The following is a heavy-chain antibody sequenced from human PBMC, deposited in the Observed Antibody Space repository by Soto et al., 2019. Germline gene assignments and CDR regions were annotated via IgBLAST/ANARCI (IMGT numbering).Heavy chain of an antibody. J-gene: IGHJ4*02. CDR2: ISTTSTYK. D-gene: IGHD6-19*01. V-gene: IGHV3-21*01. Sequence: PGGSLRLSCVVSGFAFNNHSMAWVRQAPGKGLEWVASISTTSTYKYHADSMKGRITVSRDNSQNSLFLQMDRLRVDDTAVYYCVRGPRWLQPYYFDSWGQGTRVTV. CDR1: GFAFNNHS. CDR3: VRGPRWLQPYYFDS.